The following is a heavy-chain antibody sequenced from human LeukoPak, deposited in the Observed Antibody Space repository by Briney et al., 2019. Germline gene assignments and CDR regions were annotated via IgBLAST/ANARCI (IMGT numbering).Heavy chain of an antibody. CDR1: GSIFSNYA. CDR3: AXXXXXXXXXXXXXXXRXXXXLDV. Sequence: ASVKVSCKASGSIFSNYAITWVRQAPGQGLEWMGRIIPXXXXXXXXETFQDRVTINADKSTNTMYLELSSLKSEDTAVYYFAXXXXXXXXXXXXXXXRXXXXLDVWGQGTTVTVS. J-gene: IGHJ6*02. V-gene: IGHV1-69*04. CDR2: IIPXXXXX.